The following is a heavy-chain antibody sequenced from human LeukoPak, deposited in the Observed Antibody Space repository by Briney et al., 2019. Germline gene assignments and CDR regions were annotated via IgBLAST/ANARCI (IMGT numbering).Heavy chain of an antibody. V-gene: IGHV3-7*01. D-gene: IGHD6-13*01. CDR1: GFTFTRYW. CDR2: VNQDGSEQ. CDR3: AKDGTDWYFDV. Sequence: GGSLRLSCAASGFTFTRYWMSWVRQAPGKGPEWVANVNQDGSEQFYVDSVKGRFTISRDNTKNSLYLQMNSLRVEDTALYYCAKDGTDWYFDVWGRGILVTVSS. J-gene: IGHJ2*01.